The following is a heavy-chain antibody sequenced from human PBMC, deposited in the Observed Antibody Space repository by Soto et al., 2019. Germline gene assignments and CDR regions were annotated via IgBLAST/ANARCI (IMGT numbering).Heavy chain of an antibody. Sequence: SETLSLTCAVYGGSFSGYYWSWIRQPPGKGLEWIGEINHSGNTNYNPSLKSRVTISVDTSKNQFSLKLSSVTAADTAVYYCARTDYGGNYYGMDVWGQGTTVPVFS. CDR1: GGSFSGYY. CDR3: ARTDYGGNYYGMDV. CDR2: INHSGNT. J-gene: IGHJ6*02. D-gene: IGHD4-17*01. V-gene: IGHV4-34*01.